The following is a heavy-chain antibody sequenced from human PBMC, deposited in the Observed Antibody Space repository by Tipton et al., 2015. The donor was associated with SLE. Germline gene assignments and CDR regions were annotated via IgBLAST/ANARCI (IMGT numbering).Heavy chain of an antibody. J-gene: IGHJ4*02. D-gene: IGHD2-2*01. CDR3: ARVSSRFCTTTTCYGGNIDY. CDR1: GYTFNSFD. V-gene: IGHV1-8*03. CDR2: ISPNSGAT. Sequence: QLVQSGAEVKKPGASVKVSCKASGYTFNSFDITWVRQAPGQGLEWMGRISPNSGATTYAQKFQGRVTVTTDESTSTAYMELSSLRSQDTAVYYCARVSSRFCTTTTCYGGNIDYWGQGTLVTVSS.